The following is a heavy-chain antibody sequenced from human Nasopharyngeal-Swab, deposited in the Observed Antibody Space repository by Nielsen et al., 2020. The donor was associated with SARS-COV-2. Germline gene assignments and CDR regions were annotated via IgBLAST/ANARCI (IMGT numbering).Heavy chain of an antibody. CDR1: GYTFTSYG. D-gene: IGHD4-17*01. CDR3: ARDRVNTVTTVEPPFWKGYYYYGMDV. V-gene: IGHV1-18*01. CDR2: ISAYNGNT. J-gene: IGHJ6*02. Sequence: ASVKVSCKASGYTFTSYGISWVRQAPGQGLEWMGWISAYNGNTNYAQKFQGRVTMTRDTSTSTVYMELSSLRSEDTAVYYCARDRVNTVTTVEPPFWKGYYYYGMDVWGQWTTVTVSS.